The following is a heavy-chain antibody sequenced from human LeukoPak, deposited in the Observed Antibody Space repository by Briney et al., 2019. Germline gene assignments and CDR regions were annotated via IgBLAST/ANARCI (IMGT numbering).Heavy chain of an antibody. CDR1: GFTFSSYS. CDR3: ARAPTVLVGYCSSSSCQADY. CDR2: INTDGSST. D-gene: IGHD2-2*01. J-gene: IGHJ4*02. Sequence: GGSLRLSCAASGFTFSSYSMNWVRQAPGKGLVWVSRINTDGSSTSYADSVKGRFTISRDNAKNSLYLQMNSLRVEDTAVYYCARAPTVLVGYCSSSSCQADYWGQGTLVTVSS. V-gene: IGHV3-74*01.